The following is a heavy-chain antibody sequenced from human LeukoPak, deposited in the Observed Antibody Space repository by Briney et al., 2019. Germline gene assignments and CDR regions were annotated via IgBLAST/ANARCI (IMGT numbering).Heavy chain of an antibody. Sequence: SLTPSSAASGFSFGLYCTQWVRQAPGRGLEWVAVISFDGNHKLYANSGTGRFTIARHDSKNTLYLQMNSLSPEETAVYYCARLSASADNNNNCFDPRGQGALVTVSS. V-gene: IGHV3-30*03. CDR2: ISFDGNHK. J-gene: IGHJ5*02. CDR3: ARLSASADNNNNCFDP. D-gene: IGHD1-14*01. CDR1: GFSFGLYC.